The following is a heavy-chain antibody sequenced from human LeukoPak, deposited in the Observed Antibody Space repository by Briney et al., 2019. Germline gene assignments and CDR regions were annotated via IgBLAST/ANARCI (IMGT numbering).Heavy chain of an antibody. D-gene: IGHD2-8*02. Sequence: GGSLRLSCATSGFIFSSYSMNWVRQAPGKGLVWVAYISSGGSTIYYADSVRGRFTISRDSARNSLYLQMDSLRDEDTAVYYCARDETGVGSGGIDFWGQGTLVTVSS. CDR2: ISSGGSTI. CDR3: ARDETGVGSGGIDF. V-gene: IGHV3-48*02. J-gene: IGHJ4*02. CDR1: GFIFSSYS.